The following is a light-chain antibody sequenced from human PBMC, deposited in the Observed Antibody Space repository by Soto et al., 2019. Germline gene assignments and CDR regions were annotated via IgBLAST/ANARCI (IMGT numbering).Light chain of an antibody. CDR3: QQSYSTPT. CDR1: QTISSY. CDR2: AAS. V-gene: IGKV1-39*01. Sequence: DIQMTQSPSSLSASVGDSVTITCRASQTISSYVNWYQHKPGKAPKLLIYAASRLQSGVPSRFSGSGFGTDFTLSISSLQPEDFATYYCQQSYSTPTFGQGTKVDIK. J-gene: IGKJ1*01.